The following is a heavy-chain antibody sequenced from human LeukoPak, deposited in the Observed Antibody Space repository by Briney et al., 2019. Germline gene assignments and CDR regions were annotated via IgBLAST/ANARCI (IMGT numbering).Heavy chain of an antibody. CDR3: ARVRGVKGGYYMDV. D-gene: IGHD3-10*01. CDR2: IYASGRT. V-gene: IGHV4-61*02. J-gene: IGHJ6*03. CDR1: GGSISSGNYY. Sequence: SETLSLTCTVSGGSISSGNYYWTWIRQPAGKGLEWIGRIYASGRTNYNPSLKSRVTMSVDTSKNQFSLTLSSVTAADTAVYYCARVRGVKGGYYMDVWGKGTTVTISS.